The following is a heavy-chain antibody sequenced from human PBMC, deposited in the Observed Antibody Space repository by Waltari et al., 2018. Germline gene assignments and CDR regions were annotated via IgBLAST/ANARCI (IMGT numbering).Heavy chain of an antibody. J-gene: IGHJ6*03. V-gene: IGHV3-21*06. CDR1: GFSFNAYT. CDR2: IGSSSTYT. CDR3: ASHLEDFYYYMDV. Sequence: EVQLVESGGGLVKPGGSLRLSCVASGFSFNAYTMNWVRHTPEKGLEWVSSIGSSSTYTYYADSVKGRFTISRDNAANSLHLEMNALRPEDTAVYYCASHLEDFYYYMDVWDKGTRVTVSS.